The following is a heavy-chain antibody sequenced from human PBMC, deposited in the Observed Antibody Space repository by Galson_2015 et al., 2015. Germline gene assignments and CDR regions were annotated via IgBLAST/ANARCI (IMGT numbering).Heavy chain of an antibody. Sequence: SLRLSCAASGFPFSTYNMNWVRQAPGKGLEWLAYISGGGSGSGTIYYADSVKGRFTISRDNAKKSLYLQMNSLRAEDTAVYYCASLAGILSWFGRDVFDIWGQGTMVAVSS. V-gene: IGHV3-48*04. CDR3: ASLAGILSWFGRDVFDI. CDR2: ISGGGSGSGTI. D-gene: IGHD3-10*01. J-gene: IGHJ3*02. CDR1: GFPFSTYN.